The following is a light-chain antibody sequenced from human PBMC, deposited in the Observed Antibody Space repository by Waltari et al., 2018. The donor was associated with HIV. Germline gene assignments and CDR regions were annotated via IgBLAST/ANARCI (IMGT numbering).Light chain of an antibody. V-gene: IGLV3-25*03. CDR2: QDT. CDR3: QSIDSGGTFV. Sequence: SYEMPQTPSVSVSTGQTAQLTCSGATSTNQYAYWSLQKPGQAPELVMYQDTERPSGIPERFSGSRSGTTVTLTISRVQAADEADYYCQSIDSGGTFVFGTGTKVTVL. CDR1: TSTNQY. J-gene: IGLJ1*01.